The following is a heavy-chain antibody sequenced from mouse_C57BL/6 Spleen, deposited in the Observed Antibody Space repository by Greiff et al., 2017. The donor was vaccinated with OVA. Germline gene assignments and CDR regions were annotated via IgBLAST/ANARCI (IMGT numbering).Heavy chain of an antibody. CDR1: GFTFSDYG. D-gene: IGHD1-1*01. J-gene: IGHJ4*01. CDR2: LSNLACSI. CDR3: ARLITTVVATDAMDY. Sequence: EVKLMESGGGLVQPGGSLTLSCAASGFTFSDYGMAWVRQAPRKGPEWVAFLSNLACSIYYADTVTGRFTISRENAKNTLYREMSSLRSEDTAMYYCARLITTVVATDAMDYWGQGTSVTVSS. V-gene: IGHV5-15*01.